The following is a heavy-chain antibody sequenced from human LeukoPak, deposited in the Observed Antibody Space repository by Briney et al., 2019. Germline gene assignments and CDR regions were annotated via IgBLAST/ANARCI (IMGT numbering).Heavy chain of an antibody. CDR2: INPNSGGT. D-gene: IGHD2-2*01. CDR3: AREGVDIVVVPAAVHIDY. CDR1: GYTFTGYY. V-gene: IGHV1-2*02. J-gene: IGHJ4*02. Sequence: ASVKVSCKASGYTFTGYYIHWVRQAPGQGLEWMGWINPNSGGTNYAQKFQGRVTMTRDTSISTAYMELSRLRSDDTAVYYCAREGVDIVVVPAAVHIDYWGQGNLVTVSS.